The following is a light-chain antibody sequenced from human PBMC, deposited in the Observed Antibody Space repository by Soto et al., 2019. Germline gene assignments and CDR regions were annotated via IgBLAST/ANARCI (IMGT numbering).Light chain of an antibody. V-gene: IGLV2-14*01. CDR1: SSDVGGYNY. J-gene: IGLJ1*01. Sequence: QSALTQPASVSGSPGQSITISCTGTSSDVGGYNYVSWYQQHPGKAPKLMIYDVSNRPSGVSNRFSGSKSGNTASLTISGLQAEDEADYYCSSYTSSSTPWVFGTRTKLTVL. CDR3: SSYTSSSTPWV. CDR2: DVS.